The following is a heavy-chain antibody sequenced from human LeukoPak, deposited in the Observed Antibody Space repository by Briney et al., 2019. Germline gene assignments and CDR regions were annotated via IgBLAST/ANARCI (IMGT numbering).Heavy chain of an antibody. CDR2: ISSSGSTI. Sequence: GGSLRLSCAASGFTFSDYYMSWIRQAPGKGLEWVSYISSSGSTIYYADSVKGRFTISRDNAKNSLYLQMNSLRAEDTAVYYCAREDYYDSSGVSCDYWGQGTLVTVSS. V-gene: IGHV3-11*01. J-gene: IGHJ4*02. D-gene: IGHD3-22*01. CDR1: GFTFSDYY. CDR3: AREDYYDSSGVSCDY.